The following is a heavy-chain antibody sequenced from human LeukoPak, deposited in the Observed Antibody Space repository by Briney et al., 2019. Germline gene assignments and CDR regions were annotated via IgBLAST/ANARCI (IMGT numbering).Heavy chain of an antibody. CDR2: ISGYNGNT. CDR1: GYTFTGYY. D-gene: IGHD2-21*01. V-gene: IGHV1-18*04. CDR3: AKTDHIVFYYYYYGMDV. J-gene: IGHJ6*02. Sequence: GASVKVSCKASGYTFTGYYMHWVRQAPGQGLEWMGWISGYNGNTNYAQKFQGRVTMTTDTSTSTAYMELRSLRSDDTAVYYCAKTDHIVFYYYYYGMDVWGQGTTVIVSS.